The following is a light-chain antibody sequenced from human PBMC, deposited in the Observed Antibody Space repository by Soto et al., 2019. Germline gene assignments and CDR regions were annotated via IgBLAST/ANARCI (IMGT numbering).Light chain of an antibody. V-gene: IGLV2-23*01. Sequence: QSALTQPASVSGSPGQSITISCTGTSSDVGSYNLVSWYQQHPGKAPKLMIYEGSKRPSGVSNRCSGSKSGNTASLTISGLQAEDEDDYYCCSYAGSSTLVVFGGGTKLTVL. CDR3: CSYAGSSTLVV. CDR2: EGS. CDR1: SSDVGSYNL. J-gene: IGLJ2*01.